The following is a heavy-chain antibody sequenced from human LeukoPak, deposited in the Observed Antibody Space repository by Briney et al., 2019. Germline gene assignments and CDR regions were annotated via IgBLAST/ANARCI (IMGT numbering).Heavy chain of an antibody. D-gene: IGHD2-2*01. CDR3: ARVGRSTSSYYYYYMDV. Sequence: GASVKVSCKASGGTLSSYAISWVRQAPGQGLEWMGRIIPILGTANYAQKFQGRVTITTDESTSTAYMELSSLRSEDTAVYYCARVGRSTSSYYYYYMDVWGKGTTVTVSS. CDR2: IIPILGTA. V-gene: IGHV1-69*11. CDR1: GGTLSSYA. J-gene: IGHJ6*03.